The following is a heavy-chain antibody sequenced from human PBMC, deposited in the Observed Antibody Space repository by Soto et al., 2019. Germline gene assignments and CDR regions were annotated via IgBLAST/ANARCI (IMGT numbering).Heavy chain of an antibody. D-gene: IGHD4-4*01. CDR2: IWYDGSNK. CDR1: GFTFSSYG. V-gene: IGHV3-33*01. Sequence: GGSLRLSCAASGFTFSSYGMHWVRQAPGKGLEWVAVIWYDGSNKYYADSVTGRFTISRDNSKNTLYLQMNSLRAEDTAVYYCARDPSNYRYYYYYYGMDVWGQGTTVTVSS. CDR3: ARDPSNYRYYYYYYGMDV. J-gene: IGHJ6*02.